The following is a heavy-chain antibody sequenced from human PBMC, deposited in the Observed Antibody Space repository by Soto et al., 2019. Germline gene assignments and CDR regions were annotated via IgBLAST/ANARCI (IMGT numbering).Heavy chain of an antibody. Sequence: GASVKVSCKASGYTFTSYAMHWVRQAPGQRLEWMGWINAGNGNTKYSQKFQGRVTITRDTSASTAYMELSSLRSEDTAVYYCARDLPRITIFGVANPNWFDPWGQGTLVTVSS. CDR3: ARDLPRITIFGVANPNWFDP. CDR1: GYTFTSYA. V-gene: IGHV1-3*01. D-gene: IGHD3-3*01. CDR2: INAGNGNT. J-gene: IGHJ5*02.